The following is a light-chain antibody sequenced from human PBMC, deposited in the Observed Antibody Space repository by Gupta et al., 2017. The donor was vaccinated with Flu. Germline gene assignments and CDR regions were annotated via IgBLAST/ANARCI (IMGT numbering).Light chain of an antibody. Sequence: QSALTQPASVSGSPGQSITISCTGTSSDVGGYNYVSWYQQHPGKAPKLMIYEVSNRTSGVSKRFSGSKSGNTASLTISGLQAEDEADYYCSSYTSSSTLFGTGTKVTVL. CDR2: EVS. J-gene: IGLJ1*01. V-gene: IGLV2-14*01. CDR1: SSDVGGYNY. CDR3: SSYTSSSTL.